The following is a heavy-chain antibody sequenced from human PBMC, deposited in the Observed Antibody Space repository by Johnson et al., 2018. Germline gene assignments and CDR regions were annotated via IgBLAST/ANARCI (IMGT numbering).Heavy chain of an antibody. V-gene: IGHV3-74*01. Sequence: VQLQESGGGSVQPGESMRLSCAASGFTFNAYWMHWVRQVPGKGPVWVSRINSDGSSPVSADFVKGRFTISRDNAKRTLYLQMRSLRVEDTAVYHCVRDRRGEWGQGALVTVSS. J-gene: IGHJ4*02. D-gene: IGHD3-16*01. CDR3: VRDRRGE. CDR2: INSDGSSP. CDR1: GFTFNAYW.